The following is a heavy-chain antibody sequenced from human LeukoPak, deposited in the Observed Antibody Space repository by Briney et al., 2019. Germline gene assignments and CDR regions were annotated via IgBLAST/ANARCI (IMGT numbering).Heavy chain of an antibody. Sequence: PSETLSLTCTVSGGSISSSSYYWGWIRQPPGKGLEWIVSIYYSGSTYYNPSLKSRVTISVDTSKNQFSLKLSSVTAADTAVYYCARVNGKQLVYYFDYWGQGTLVTVSS. CDR2: IYYSGST. CDR1: GGSISSSSYY. CDR3: ARVNGKQLVYYFDY. V-gene: IGHV4-39*07. D-gene: IGHD6-13*01. J-gene: IGHJ4*02.